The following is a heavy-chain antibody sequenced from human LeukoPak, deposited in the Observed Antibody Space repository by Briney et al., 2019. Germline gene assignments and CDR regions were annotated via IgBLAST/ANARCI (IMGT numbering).Heavy chain of an antibody. V-gene: IGHV4-39*07. CDR2: INHSGST. D-gene: IGHD3-16*01. CDR1: GGSISSSSYY. Sequence: SETLSLTCTVSGGSISSSSYYWGWIRQPPGKGLEWIGEINHSGSTNHNPSLKSRVTISVDTSKNQFSLKLSSVTAADTAVYYCATFGTSYYFDYWGQGTLVTVSS. J-gene: IGHJ4*02. CDR3: ATFGTSYYFDY.